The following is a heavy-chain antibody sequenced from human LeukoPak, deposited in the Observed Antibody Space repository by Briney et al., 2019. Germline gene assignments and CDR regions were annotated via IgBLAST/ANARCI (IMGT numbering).Heavy chain of an antibody. CDR1: GFTFSDYS. D-gene: IGHD5-12*01. Sequence: PGGSLRLSCAASGFTFSDYSLNWVRQAPGKGLEWVSSISNAGTYIYHADSLKGRFTTSRDNAKNSVYLQMNSLRAEDTALYYCAKGGYSGYDSPSHLDYWGQGTLVTVSS. CDR3: AKGGYSGYDSPSHLDY. CDR2: ISNAGTYI. V-gene: IGHV3-21*04. J-gene: IGHJ4*02.